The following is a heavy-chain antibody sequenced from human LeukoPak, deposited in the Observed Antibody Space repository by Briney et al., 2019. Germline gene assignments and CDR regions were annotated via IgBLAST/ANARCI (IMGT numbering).Heavy chain of an antibody. CDR3: ARDRETHSSGWYRSDY. CDR2: ISSSSTI. CDR1: GFTFSSYS. D-gene: IGHD6-19*01. V-gene: IGHV3-48*02. Sequence: PGGSLRLSCAASGFTFSSYSMNWVRQAPGKGLEWVSYISSSSTIYYADSVKGRFTISRDNAKNSLYLQMNSLRDEDTAVYYCARDRETHSSGWYRSDYWGQGTLVTVSS. J-gene: IGHJ4*02.